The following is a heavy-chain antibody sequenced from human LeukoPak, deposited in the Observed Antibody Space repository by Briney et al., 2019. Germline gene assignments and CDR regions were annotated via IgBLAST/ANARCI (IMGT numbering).Heavy chain of an antibody. V-gene: IGHV1-18*01. CDR1: GYTFSSYG. Sequence: ASVKVSCKASGYTFSSYGISWVRQAPGQGLEGMGWISAYNGNTNYAQNLQGRVTMTTDTSTSTAYMELRSLRSDDTAVYFCARTYYYDSSGYYYLDLDYWGQGTLVTVSS. CDR3: ARTYYYDSSGYYYLDLDY. J-gene: IGHJ4*02. CDR2: ISAYNGNT. D-gene: IGHD3-22*01.